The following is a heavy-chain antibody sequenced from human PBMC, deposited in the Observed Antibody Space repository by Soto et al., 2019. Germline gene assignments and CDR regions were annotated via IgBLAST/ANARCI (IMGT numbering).Heavy chain of an antibody. CDR2: IYYSGST. CDR3: ARERADFWSGSSYYYYGMDV. D-gene: IGHD3-3*01. Sequence: SETLSLTCTVSGGSVSSGSYYWSWIRQPPGKGLEWIGYIYYSGSTNYNPSLKSRVTISVDTSKNQFSLKLSSVTAADTAVYYCARERADFWSGSSYYYYGMDVWGQGTTVTVSS. V-gene: IGHV4-61*01. CDR1: GGSVSSGSYY. J-gene: IGHJ6*02.